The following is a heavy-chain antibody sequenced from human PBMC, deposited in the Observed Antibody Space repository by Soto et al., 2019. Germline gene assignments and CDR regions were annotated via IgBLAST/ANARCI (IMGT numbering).Heavy chain of an antibody. Sequence: SETLSLTCAVSGGSISSGGYSWSWIRQPPGKGLEWIGCIYHSGSTYYNPSLKSRVTISVDRSKNQFSLNLSSVTAADTAVYYCARGWRDFDYWGQGTLVTVSS. CDR3: ARGWRDFDY. CDR2: IYHSGST. J-gene: IGHJ4*02. D-gene: IGHD6-19*01. CDR1: GGSISSGGYS. V-gene: IGHV4-30-2*01.